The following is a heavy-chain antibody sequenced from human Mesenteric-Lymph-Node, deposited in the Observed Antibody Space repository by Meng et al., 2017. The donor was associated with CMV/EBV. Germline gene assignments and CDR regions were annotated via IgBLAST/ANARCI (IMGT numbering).Heavy chain of an antibody. V-gene: IGHV3-7*01. CDR1: GFTLSSYW. J-gene: IGHJ4*02. CDR3: ARGGWSTPDY. CDR2: IKEDGSEK. D-gene: IGHD1-26*01. Sequence: GGSLRLSCAASGFTLSSYWMTWVRQAPGKGLEWVDNIKEDGSEKYYVDSVKGRFIISRDNAKNSLYLQMDSLRAEDTAVYYCARGGWSTPDYWGQGTLVTVSS.